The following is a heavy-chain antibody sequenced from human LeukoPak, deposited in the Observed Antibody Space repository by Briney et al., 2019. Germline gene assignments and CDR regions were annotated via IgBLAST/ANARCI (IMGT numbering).Heavy chain of an antibody. CDR1: GGSVSSISYY. D-gene: IGHD5-12*01. V-gene: IGHV4-39*01. CDR2: IYYSGST. J-gene: IGHJ3*02. Sequence: SETLSLTCTVSGGSVSSISYYWGWIRQPPGKGLEWIGSIYYSGSTYYNPSLKSRVTISVDTSKNQFSLKLSSVTAADTAVYYCARSDIVATKDAFDIWGQGTMVTVSS. CDR3: ARSDIVATKDAFDI.